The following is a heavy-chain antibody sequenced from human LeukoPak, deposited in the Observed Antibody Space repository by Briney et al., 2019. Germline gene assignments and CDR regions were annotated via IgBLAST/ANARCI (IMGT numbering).Heavy chain of an antibody. D-gene: IGHD6-19*01. CDR1: GGTIIGLD. CDR3: ARGPYTSGWFSFDY. Sequence: PSETLFLISTVSGGTIIGLDGSRIRKNAGRGLEWIGRIYNSENSDYNPSLKSRGTMSVDTSKNQFSLKLSSVTAADTAVYYCARGPYTSGWFSFDYWGQGTLVTVSS. V-gene: IGHV4-4*07. CDR2: IYNSENS. J-gene: IGHJ4*02.